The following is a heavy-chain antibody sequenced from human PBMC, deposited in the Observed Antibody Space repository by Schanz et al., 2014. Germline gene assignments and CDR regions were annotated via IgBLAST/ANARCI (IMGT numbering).Heavy chain of an antibody. V-gene: IGHV3-7*01. CDR2: IKQDGSAK. Sequence: EVQLVESGGGLVQPGGSLRLCCVASGFTFSRYWMTWVRQAPGKGLEWVANIKQDGSAKNYVDSVKGRFTISRDNAKNSLFLLMSSLRAEDSAVYYCARGARQYSGSYSPSDYWGQGTLVTVSS. J-gene: IGHJ4*02. CDR1: GFTFSRYW. CDR3: ARGARQYSGSYSPSDY. D-gene: IGHD1-26*01.